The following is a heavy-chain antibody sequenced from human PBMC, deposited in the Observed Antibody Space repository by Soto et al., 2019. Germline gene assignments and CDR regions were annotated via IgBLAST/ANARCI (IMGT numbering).Heavy chain of an antibody. CDR1: GASVSTGY. D-gene: IGHD3-22*01. Sequence: QMQLQESGPGLVKPSETLSLTCTVSGASVSTGYWSWIRQPPGKGLEWIGFMYFGGSFNYNPSLARRVSMSVETSKNQFSMKVTSVTAADTAVYYCARSYYDDTGFAGDPWGQGTLVTVSS. CDR2: MYFGGSF. CDR3: ARSYYDDTGFAGDP. J-gene: IGHJ5*02. V-gene: IGHV4-59*02.